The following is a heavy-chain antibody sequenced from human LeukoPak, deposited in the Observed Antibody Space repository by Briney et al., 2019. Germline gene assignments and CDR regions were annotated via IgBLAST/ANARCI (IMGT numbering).Heavy chain of an antibody. CDR1: EDSVSGNSAA. CDR3: ARGEAFFDY. Sequence: SQTLSLTCAISEDSVSGNSAAWNWIRQSPSRGLEWLGRTYYRFKWYKDYAESVKSRMTISPDTSTNEVSLQLNSVTYEDTAVYYCARGEAFFDYWGQGALVTVSS. CDR2: TYYRFKWYK. J-gene: IGHJ4*02. V-gene: IGHV6-1*01.